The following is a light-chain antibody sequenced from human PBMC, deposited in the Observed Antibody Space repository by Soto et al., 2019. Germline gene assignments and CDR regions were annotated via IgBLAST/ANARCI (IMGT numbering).Light chain of an antibody. CDR3: CSYTSGTSV. J-gene: IGLJ1*01. V-gene: IGLV2-14*03. Sequence: QSALTQPASVSGSPGQSITISCTGTSSDINTYIYISWYQQHPGKAPKLIIYDVTNRPPGVSNRFSGSKSGNTASLTISGLQAEDEADYYCCSYTSGTSVFGTGTKVTVL. CDR2: DVT. CDR1: SSDINTYIY.